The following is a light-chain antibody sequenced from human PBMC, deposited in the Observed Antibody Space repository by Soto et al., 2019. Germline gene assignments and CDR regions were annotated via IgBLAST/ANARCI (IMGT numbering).Light chain of an antibody. J-gene: IGKJ1*01. CDR1: QSISTW. V-gene: IGKV1-5*03. CDR3: QQYDDYPWT. CDR2: RAS. Sequence: IQMTQSPSSLSASVGDRVTITCRASQSISTWLAWFQQKPGKAPKLLIYRASSLESGAPSRFSGTGSGTEFTLTISSLQPDDFATYYCQQYDDYPWTFGQGTQVDIK.